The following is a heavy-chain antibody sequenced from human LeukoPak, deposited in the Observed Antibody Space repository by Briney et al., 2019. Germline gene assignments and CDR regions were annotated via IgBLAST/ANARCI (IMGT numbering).Heavy chain of an antibody. CDR3: AHILTGYYMDY. V-gene: IGHV1-2*02. CDR2: INPNSGGT. J-gene: IGHJ4*02. CDR1: GYTFTGYY. Sequence: GASVKVSCKASGYTFTGYYMHWVRQAPGQGLEWMGWINPNSGGTNYAQKLQGRVTMTTDTSTTTAYMELGSLSSDDTAVYYCAHILTGYYMDYWGQGTLVTVSS. D-gene: IGHD3-9*01.